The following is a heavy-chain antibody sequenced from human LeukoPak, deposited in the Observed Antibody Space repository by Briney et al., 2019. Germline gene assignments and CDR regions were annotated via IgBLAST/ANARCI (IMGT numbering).Heavy chain of an antibody. CDR2: IYHSGST. V-gene: IGHV4-34*09. Sequence: PSETLSLTCAVYGGSFSGYYWSWIRQPPGKGLEWIGYIYHSGSTYYSPSLKSRATMSIDTSKNQFSLELSSVTAADTAVYYCATESWKTAILNSWGQGTLLTVSS. J-gene: IGHJ4*02. D-gene: IGHD1-1*01. CDR1: GGSFSGYY. CDR3: ATESWKTAILNS.